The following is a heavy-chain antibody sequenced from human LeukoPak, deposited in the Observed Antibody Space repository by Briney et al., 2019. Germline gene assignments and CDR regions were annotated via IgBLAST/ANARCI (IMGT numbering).Heavy chain of an antibody. CDR3: ARLSGYSSGHYYSDY. CDR2: IYYRGST. D-gene: IGHD3-22*01. CDR1: GGSFSGYY. V-gene: IGHV4-59*01. Sequence: SETLSLTCAVYGGSFSGYYWSWIRQPPGKGLEWIGYIYYRGSTNYNPSLKSRVTISVDTSKNQFSLRLSSVTAADTAVYYCARLSGYSSGHYYSDYWGQGTLVTVSS. J-gene: IGHJ4*02.